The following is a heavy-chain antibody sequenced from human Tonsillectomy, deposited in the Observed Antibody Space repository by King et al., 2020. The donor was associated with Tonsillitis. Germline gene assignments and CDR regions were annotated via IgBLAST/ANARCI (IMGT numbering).Heavy chain of an antibody. D-gene: IGHD2-15*01. J-gene: IGHJ5*02. CDR3: ARQGMGGYCSGGSCATGENWFDP. V-gene: IGHV1-18*04. CDR2: ISVYNGNT. Sequence: QLVQSGAEVKKPGASVKVSCKASGYTFSNNNISWVRQAPGQGLEWMGWISVYNGNTIYAQKFQGRVTMTTETSTSTAYMELRSLRSDDTAVYYCARQGMGGYCSGGSCATGENWFDPWGQGTLVTVSS. CDR1: GYTFSNNN.